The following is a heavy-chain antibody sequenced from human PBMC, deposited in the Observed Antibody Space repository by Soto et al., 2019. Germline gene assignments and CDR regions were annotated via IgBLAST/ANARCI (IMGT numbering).Heavy chain of an antibody. CDR1: GFTFSSYW. CDR3: ASEYSGYDAGLDAFDI. V-gene: IGHV3-7*01. Sequence: EVQLVESGGGLVQPGGSLRLSCAASGFTFSSYWMSWVRQAPGKGLEWVANIKQDGNEKYYVDSVKGRFTISRDNAKNSLYLQMNSLRAEDTAVYYCASEYSGYDAGLDAFDIWGQGTMVTVSS. J-gene: IGHJ3*02. D-gene: IGHD5-12*01. CDR2: IKQDGNEK.